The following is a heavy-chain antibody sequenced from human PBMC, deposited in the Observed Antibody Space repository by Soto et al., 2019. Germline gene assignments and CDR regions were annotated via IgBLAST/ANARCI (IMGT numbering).Heavy chain of an antibody. CDR1: GYTFTHYY. J-gene: IGHJ4*02. D-gene: IGHD5-18*01. CDR3: ATSVNSAMAFDY. CDR2: INPNGGIT. V-gene: IGHV1-46*01. Sequence: ASVKVSCKASGYTFTHYYIHWVRQAPGQGLEWMGIINPNGGITTYAQKFRAGFTMTRDTSTSTVYLELSSLRSEDSTVYYCATSVNSAMAFDYWGQGTLVTVSS.